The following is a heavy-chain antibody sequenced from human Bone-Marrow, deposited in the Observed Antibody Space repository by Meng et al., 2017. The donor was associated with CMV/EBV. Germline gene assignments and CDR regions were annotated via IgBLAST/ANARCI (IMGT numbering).Heavy chain of an antibody. CDR2: IYYSGST. CDR3: ARGAYDFWSGYNWFDP. D-gene: IGHD3-3*01. J-gene: IGHJ5*02. Sequence: GQLQESGPGLVKPSQTLSLTCTVSGGSISSGDYYWSWIRQPPGKGLEWIGYIYYSGSTYYNPSLKSRVTISVDTSKNQFSLKLSSVTAAGTAVYYCARGAYDFWSGYNWFDPWGQGTLVTVSS. V-gene: IGHV4-30-4*08. CDR1: GGSISSGDYY.